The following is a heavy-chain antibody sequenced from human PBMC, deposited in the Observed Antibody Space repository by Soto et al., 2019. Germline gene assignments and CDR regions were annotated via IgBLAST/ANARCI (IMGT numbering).Heavy chain of an antibody. Sequence: GGSLRLSCAASGFTFSSYGMHWVRQAPGKGLEWVAVIWYDGSNKYYADSVKGRFTISRDNSKNTLYLQMNSLRAEDTAVYYCARDQYPQYNWNYISPDAFDIWGQGTMVTVSS. V-gene: IGHV3-33*01. CDR3: ARDQYPQYNWNYISPDAFDI. D-gene: IGHD1-7*01. CDR2: IWYDGSNK. J-gene: IGHJ3*02. CDR1: GFTFSSYG.